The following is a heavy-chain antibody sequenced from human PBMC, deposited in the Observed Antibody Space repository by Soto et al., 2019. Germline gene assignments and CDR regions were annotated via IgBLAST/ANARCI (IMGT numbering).Heavy chain of an antibody. J-gene: IGHJ5*02. D-gene: IGHD6-13*01. CDR1: GFTFSGSA. V-gene: IGHV3-73*01. CDR3: TPLGSYSSNP. CDR2: IRSKANSYAT. Sequence: GGSLRLSCAASGFTFSGSAMHWVRQASGKGLEWVGRIRSKANSYATAYAASVKGRFTISRDDSKNTAYLQMNSLKTEDTAVYYCTPLGSYSSNPWGQGTLVTVSS.